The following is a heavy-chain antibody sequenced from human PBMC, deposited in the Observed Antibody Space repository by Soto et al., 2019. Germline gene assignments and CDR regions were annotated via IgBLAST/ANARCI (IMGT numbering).Heavy chain of an antibody. CDR1: GFTFSSYW. CDR3: AKDLITMVPVYRVVEPDY. CDR2: IKQDGSEK. Sequence: PGGSLRLSCAASGFTFSSYWMSWVRQAPGKGLEWVANIKQDGSEKYYVDSVKGRFTISRDNAKNSLYLQMNSLRAEDTAVYYCAKDLITMVPVYRVVEPDYWGQGTLVTVSS. D-gene: IGHD3-10*01. V-gene: IGHV3-7*01. J-gene: IGHJ4*02.